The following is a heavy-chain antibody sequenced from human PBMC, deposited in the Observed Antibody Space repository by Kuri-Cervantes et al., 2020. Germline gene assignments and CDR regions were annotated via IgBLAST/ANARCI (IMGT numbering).Heavy chain of an antibody. Sequence: ASVKVSCKASGYTFTGYYMHWVRQAPGQGLEWMGWINPNSGGTNYAQKFQGRVTMTTDTSTSTAYMELRSLRFDDTAVYYCARGDGYSYGSPPGWGMDVWGQGTTVTVSS. J-gene: IGHJ6*02. V-gene: IGHV1-2*02. CDR2: INPNSGGT. D-gene: IGHD5-18*01. CDR3: ARGDGYSYGSPPGWGMDV. CDR1: GYTFTGYY.